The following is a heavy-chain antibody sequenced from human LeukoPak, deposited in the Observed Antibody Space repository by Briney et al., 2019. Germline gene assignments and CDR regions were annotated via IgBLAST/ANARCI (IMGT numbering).Heavy chain of an antibody. CDR3: ARHYFYDSSGYDAFDI. D-gene: IGHD3-22*01. CDR1: GFTFSSYA. V-gene: IGHV3-23*01. J-gene: IGHJ3*02. CDR2: ISGSGGST. Sequence: GGSLRLSCAASGFTFSSYAMSWVRQAPGKGLEWVSAISGSGGSTYYADSVKGRFTISRDNAKNTLYLQMNSLRAEDTAAYYCARHYFYDSSGYDAFDIWGQGTMVTVSS.